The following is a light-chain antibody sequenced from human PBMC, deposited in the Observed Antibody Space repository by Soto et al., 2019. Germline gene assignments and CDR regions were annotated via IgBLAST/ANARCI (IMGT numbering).Light chain of an antibody. V-gene: IGLV2-14*03. Sequence: TPKKKNTISCTGTSSDVGGNKYVSWYQHYPGKAPKLRICDVSNRTSGVSKRGAGCKSGNTASMSISGLQAEDEADYSCSALTGTTYVFGPGTKVTV. CDR2: DVS. J-gene: IGLJ1*01. CDR1: SSDVGGNKY. CDR3: SALTGTTYV.